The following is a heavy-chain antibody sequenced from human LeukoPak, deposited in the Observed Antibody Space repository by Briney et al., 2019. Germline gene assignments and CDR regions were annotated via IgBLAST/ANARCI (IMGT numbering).Heavy chain of an antibody. D-gene: IGHD3-10*01. CDR3: ARDALGGGSYCDY. CDR2: IYYSGST. Sequence: SETLSLTCTVSGGSISSSSYYWGWIRQPPGKGLEWIGSIYYSGSTYYNPSLKSRVTISVDTSKNQFSLKLSSVTAADTAVYYCARDALGGGSYCDYWGQGTLVTVSS. CDR1: GGSISSSSYY. V-gene: IGHV4-39*07. J-gene: IGHJ4*02.